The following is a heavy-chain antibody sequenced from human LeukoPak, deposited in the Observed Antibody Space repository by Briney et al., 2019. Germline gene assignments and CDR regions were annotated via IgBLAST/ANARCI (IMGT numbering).Heavy chain of an antibody. CDR1: GFTFSSYW. CDR3: ASSYRLENDY. D-gene: IGHD1-1*01. J-gene: IGHJ4*02. CDR2: INSDGSST. Sequence: GGSLRLSCAASGFTFSSYWMHWVRQAPGKVLVWVSRINSDGSSTTYADSVKGRFTISRDNAKNTLYLQMNSLRAEDTAVYYCASSYRLENDYWGQGTLVTVSS. V-gene: IGHV3-74*01.